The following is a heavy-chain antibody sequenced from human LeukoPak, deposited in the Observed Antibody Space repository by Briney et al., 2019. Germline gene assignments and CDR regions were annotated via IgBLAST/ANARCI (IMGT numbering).Heavy chain of an antibody. CDR1: GFTFSSCS. Sequence: GGSLRLSCAASGFTFSSCSMNWVRQAPGKGLEWVSYISSSGGTISYADSVKGRFTISRDNAKKSMYLQMNSLRAEDTAVYYCARGPVSSSGFFGYWGQGTLVTVSS. D-gene: IGHD6-19*01. CDR2: ISSSGGTI. J-gene: IGHJ4*02. CDR3: ARGPVSSSGFFGY. V-gene: IGHV3-48*04.